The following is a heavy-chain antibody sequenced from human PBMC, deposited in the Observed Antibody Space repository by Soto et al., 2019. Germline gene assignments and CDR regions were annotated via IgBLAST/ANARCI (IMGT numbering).Heavy chain of an antibody. Sequence: SSETLSLTCTVSGGSISSSSYYWGWIRQPPGKGLEWIGSIYYSGSTYYNPSLKSRVTISVDTSKNQFSLKLSSVTAADTAVYYCARRPSSGWYIGFDYWGQGTLVTVSS. CDR1: GGSISSSSYY. CDR2: IYYSGST. V-gene: IGHV4-39*01. J-gene: IGHJ4*02. CDR3: ARRPSSGWYIGFDY. D-gene: IGHD6-19*01.